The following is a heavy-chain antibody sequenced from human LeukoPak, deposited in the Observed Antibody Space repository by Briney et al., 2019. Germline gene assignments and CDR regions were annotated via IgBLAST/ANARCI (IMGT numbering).Heavy chain of an antibody. CDR2: IYYSGST. CDR1: GVSISTYY. J-gene: IGHJ4*02. Sequence: SGTLSLTCSVSGVSISTYYWSWIRQPPGKRLGRGGYIYYSGSTNYNPPPKSRVTISVDTSKNQFSLKLSSVTAADTAVYYCARPRYYYKSRSYGAPYYFDFWGQGTLVTVSS. CDR3: ARPRYYYKSRSYGAPYYFDF. V-gene: IGHV4-59*08. D-gene: IGHD3-10*01.